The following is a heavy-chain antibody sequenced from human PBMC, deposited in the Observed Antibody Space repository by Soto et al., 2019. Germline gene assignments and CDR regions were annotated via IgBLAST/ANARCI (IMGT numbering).Heavy chain of an antibody. CDR1: GFTFSSYG. V-gene: IGHV3-30*18. D-gene: IGHD6-6*01. CDR3: AKDYGSLLWYFDY. CDR2: ISYDGSNK. Sequence: SCKASGFTFSSYGMHWVRQAPGKGLEWVAVISYDGSNKYYADSVKGRFTISRDNSKNTLYLQMNSLRAEDTAVYYCAKDYGSLLWYFDYWGQGTLVTVSS. J-gene: IGHJ4*02.